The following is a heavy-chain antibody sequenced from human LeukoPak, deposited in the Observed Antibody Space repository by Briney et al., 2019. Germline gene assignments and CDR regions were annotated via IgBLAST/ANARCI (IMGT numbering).Heavy chain of an antibody. Sequence: SETLSLTCSVSGGSISTSNYYWVWIRQSPEKGLEWIGSIFHNGNAFYSPSLQSRVTMSLDTSKSQFSLKLSSLTAADTAVYYCARVQVSHFDYWGQGTLVTVSS. V-gene: IGHV4-39*07. CDR3: ARVQVSHFDY. CDR1: GGSISTSNYY. CDR2: IFHNGNA. D-gene: IGHD1-14*01. J-gene: IGHJ4*02.